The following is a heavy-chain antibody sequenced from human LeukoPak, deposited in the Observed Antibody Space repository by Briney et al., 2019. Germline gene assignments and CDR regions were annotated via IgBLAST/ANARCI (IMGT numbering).Heavy chain of an antibody. J-gene: IGHJ4*02. Sequence: SETLSLTCTVSGDSISTYYWSWIRQPPGKGLEWIGYIHYSGSTDYSPSLESRVTISVDTSKNQLSLKLRSVTAADTAVYYCAREYSSFEYWGPGTLVTVSS. CDR3: AREYSSFEY. CDR2: IHYSGST. D-gene: IGHD6-13*01. V-gene: IGHV4-59*01. CDR1: GDSISTYY.